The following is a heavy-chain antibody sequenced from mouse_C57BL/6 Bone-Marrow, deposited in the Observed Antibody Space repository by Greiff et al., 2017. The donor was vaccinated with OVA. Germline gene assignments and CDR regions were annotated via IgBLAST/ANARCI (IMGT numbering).Heavy chain of an antibody. Sequence: QVHVKQSGAELARPGASVKLSCKASGYTFTSYGISWVKQRTGQGLEWIGEIYPRSGNTYYNEKFKGKATLTADKSSSTAYMELRSLTSEDSAVYFCARFTTVVAGDVWGTGTTVTVSS. CDR1: GYTFTSYG. V-gene: IGHV1-81*01. D-gene: IGHD1-1*01. CDR3: ARFTTVVAGDV. CDR2: IYPRSGNT. J-gene: IGHJ1*03.